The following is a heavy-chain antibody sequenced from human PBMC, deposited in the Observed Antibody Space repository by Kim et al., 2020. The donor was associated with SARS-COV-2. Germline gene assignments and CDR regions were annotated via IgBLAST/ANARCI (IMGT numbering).Heavy chain of an antibody. CDR2: TSSSSDST. CDR3: AKGRSGTINSCYNY. J-gene: IGHJ4*02. CDR1: GFTFNNYA. V-gene: IGHV3-23*01. D-gene: IGHD2-2*01. Sequence: GGSLRLSCAASGFTFNNYAMSWVRQAPGKGLEWVSVTSSSSDSTYYADSVKGRFTISRDNSNHTLYLQMDSLRADDTAIYYCAKGRSGTINSCYNYWGQGTLVTVSS.